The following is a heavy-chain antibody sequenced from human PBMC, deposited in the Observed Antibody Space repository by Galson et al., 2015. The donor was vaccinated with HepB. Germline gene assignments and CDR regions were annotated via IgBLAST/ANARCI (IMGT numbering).Heavy chain of an antibody. J-gene: IGHJ6*02. V-gene: IGHV4-39*01. CDR2: IYYSGST. CDR1: GGSISSSSYY. D-gene: IGHD2-15*01. CDR3: ARPGRVSTVGGMDV. Sequence: SETLSLTCTVSGGSISSSSYYWGWIRQPPGKGLEWIGSIYYSGSTYYNPSLKSRVTISVDTSKNQFSLKLSSVTAADTAVYYCARPGRVSTVGGMDVWGQGTTVTVSS.